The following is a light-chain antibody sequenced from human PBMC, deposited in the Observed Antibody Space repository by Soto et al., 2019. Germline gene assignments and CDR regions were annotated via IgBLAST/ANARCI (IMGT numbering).Light chain of an antibody. V-gene: IGKV2-40*01. J-gene: IGKJ5*01. Sequence: DIVITHTALCLPGTPGEPGSIPCSSSQSLSNSDDGNPYLDWYLQKPGQSPQLLIYTLSYRASGVPDRFSGSGSGTDFTLKISRVEADDVGVYYCMQRIEFPITFGQGTRLEIK. CDR1: QSLSNSDDGNPY. CDR2: TLS. CDR3: MQRIEFPIT.